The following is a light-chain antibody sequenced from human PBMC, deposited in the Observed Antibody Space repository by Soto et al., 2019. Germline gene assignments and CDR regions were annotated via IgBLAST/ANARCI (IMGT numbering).Light chain of an antibody. CDR2: GAS. CDR3: QQDSSYPVT. J-gene: IGKJ2*01. Sequence: EIVMTQSPATLSVSPGERATLSCRASQSVSSNLAWYQQKPGQAPRLLIYGASTRATGIPARFSGSGSGTEFTLTISSLQSEDFAVYYCQQDSSYPVTFGQGTKLEIK. V-gene: IGKV3-15*01. CDR1: QSVSSN.